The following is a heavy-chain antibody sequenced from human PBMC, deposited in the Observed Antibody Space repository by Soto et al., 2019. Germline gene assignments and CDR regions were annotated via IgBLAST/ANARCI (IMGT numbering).Heavy chain of an antibody. Sequence: PVGSLRLSCAASGVIFSNFGMHWVRQAPGKGLEWVGIIWHGGSNKYYADSVEGRFTISRDNSKNTVYLQMNSLRGEDTGIYYCAGFYVAAGAAPLEYWGQGTLVTVSS. D-gene: IGHD1-26*01. CDR2: IWHGGSNK. J-gene: IGHJ4*02. CDR3: AGFYVAAGAAPLEY. CDR1: GVIFSNFG. V-gene: IGHV3-33*01.